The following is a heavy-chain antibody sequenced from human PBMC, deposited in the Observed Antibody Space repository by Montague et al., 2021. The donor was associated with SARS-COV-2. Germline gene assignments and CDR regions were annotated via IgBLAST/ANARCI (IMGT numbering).Heavy chain of an antibody. Sequence: TLSLTCTVSGGSINSITYYWSWIRQPAGKALEWIGRIDSGGYNNYNPSLKSRVTMSMDTSKNQFFLNMTSLTAADTAVYYCARVSGKVTDSWGPGTLVTVSS. CDR1: GGSINSITYY. CDR2: IDSGGYN. J-gene: IGHJ5*01. D-gene: IGHD3-10*01. CDR3: ARVSGKVTDS. V-gene: IGHV4-61*02.